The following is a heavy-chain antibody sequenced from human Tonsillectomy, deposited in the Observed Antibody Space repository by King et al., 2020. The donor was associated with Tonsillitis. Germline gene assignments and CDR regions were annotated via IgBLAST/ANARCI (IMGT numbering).Heavy chain of an antibody. J-gene: IGHJ4*02. CDR3: ARHGYCSGGICYSGTDY. Sequence: QLVQSGAEVQKPGESLKISCKGSGYTFTSYWIGWVRLMPGKGLEWMGIIYPGDSDTRYSPSFQGQVTISADKSISTAYLQWSSLKASDTAMYYCARHGYCSGGICYSGTDYWGQGTLVTVSS. D-gene: IGHD2-15*01. V-gene: IGHV5-51*01. CDR1: GYTFTSYW. CDR2: IYPGDSDT.